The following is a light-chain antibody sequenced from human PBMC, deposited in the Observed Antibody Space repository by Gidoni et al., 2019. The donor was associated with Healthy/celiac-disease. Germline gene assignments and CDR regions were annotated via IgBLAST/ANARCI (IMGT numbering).Light chain of an antibody. J-gene: IGLJ2*01. CDR3: AAWDDSLNGPGVV. CDR1: SSNIGNNA. CDR2: YDD. Sequence: QSVLTQPPSVSEAPRQRVTISCSGSSSNIGNNAVNWYQQLPGQAPKLLIYYDDLLPSGVSDRFSGSKSGTSASLAISGLQSEDEADYYCAAWDDSLNGPGVVFGGGTKLTVL. V-gene: IGLV1-36*01.